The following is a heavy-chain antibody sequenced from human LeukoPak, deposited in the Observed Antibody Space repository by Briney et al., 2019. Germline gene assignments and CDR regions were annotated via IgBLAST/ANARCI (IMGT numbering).Heavy chain of an antibody. CDR2: IYYSGST. Sequence: PSETLSLTCTVSGGSISSSSYYWGWIRQPPGKGLEWIGSIYYSGSTYYNPSLKSRVTISVDTSKNQFSLKLSSVTAADTAVYYCARQLWSTGYLYYYYYMDVWGKGTTVTISS. J-gene: IGHJ6*03. CDR1: GGSISSSSYY. V-gene: IGHV4-39*01. D-gene: IGHD5-18*01. CDR3: ARQLWSTGYLYYYYYMDV.